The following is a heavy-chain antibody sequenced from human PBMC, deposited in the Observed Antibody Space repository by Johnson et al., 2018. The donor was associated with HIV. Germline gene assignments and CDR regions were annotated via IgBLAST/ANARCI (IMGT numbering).Heavy chain of an antibody. J-gene: IGHJ3*02. CDR2: ISYDGSNQ. D-gene: IGHD5-18*01. Sequence: QVQLVESGGGVVQPGRSLRLSCAASGFTFSSYAMHWVRQAPGKGLEWVAVISYDGSNQYYADSVKGRFTISRDNSKNTVFLQMNSLRPEDTAMYYCARGGIRGYSYGPGAFDIWGQGTMVTVSS. V-gene: IGHV3-30*04. CDR3: ARGGIRGYSYGPGAFDI. CDR1: GFTFSSYA.